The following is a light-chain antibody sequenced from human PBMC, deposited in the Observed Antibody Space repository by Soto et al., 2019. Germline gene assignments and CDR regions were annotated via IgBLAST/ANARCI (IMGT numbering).Light chain of an antibody. V-gene: IGKV3-11*01. CDR2: DAS. Sequence: EIVLTQSPATLSLSPGERATLSCRASQSVSSYLAWYQQKPGQAPRLLIYDASNSATGIPARFSGSGYGTDFTLPISSLEPEDFAVYYGQQRSNWPPKFTFGQGTKLEIK. J-gene: IGKJ2*01. CDR1: QSVSSY. CDR3: QQRSNWPPKFT.